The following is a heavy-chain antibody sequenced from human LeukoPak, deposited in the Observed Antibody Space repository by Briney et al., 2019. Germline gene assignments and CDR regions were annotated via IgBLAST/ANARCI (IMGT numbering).Heavy chain of an antibody. CDR3: ATYSSSFGWFDP. Sequence: SETLSLTCTVSGGSISTINNYWGWIRQPPGKGLGWIGSIYYSGTTYYNPSLKSRVTISVDTSENQFSLKLSSVTVADTAVYFCATYSSSFGWFDPWGQGTLVTVSS. CDR1: GGSISTINNY. CDR2: IYYSGTT. J-gene: IGHJ5*02. V-gene: IGHV4-39*07. D-gene: IGHD6-6*01.